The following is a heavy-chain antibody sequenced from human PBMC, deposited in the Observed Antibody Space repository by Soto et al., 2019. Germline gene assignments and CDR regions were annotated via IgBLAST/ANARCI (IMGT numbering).Heavy chain of an antibody. V-gene: IGHV3-30*18. CDR1: GSTFSSYG. J-gene: IGHJ6*02. CDR2: ISYDGSNK. CDR3: AKLVVPAAMSYYYYGMDV. Sequence: PGGSLRLSCAASGSTFSSYGMHWVRQAPGKGLEWVAVISYDGSNKYYADSVKGRFTISRDNSKNTLYLQMNSLRAEDTAVYYCAKLVVPAAMSYYYYGMDVWGQGTTVTVSS. D-gene: IGHD2-2*01.